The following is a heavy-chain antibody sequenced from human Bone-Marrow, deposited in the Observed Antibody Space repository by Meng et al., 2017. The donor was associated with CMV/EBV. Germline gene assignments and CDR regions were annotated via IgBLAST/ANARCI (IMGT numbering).Heavy chain of an antibody. J-gene: IGHJ6*02. CDR3: ARPSDYGDYYPYMDV. Sequence: GESLQISSAASGFTFSSSAMHWVRQAPGKGLEWVAVISYDGSNKYSADSVKGRFTISRDNSKNTLYRQMNSLRAEDTAVYYRARPSDYGDYYPYMDVWGQGTTVTVSS. D-gene: IGHD4-17*01. CDR1: GFTFSSSA. CDR2: ISYDGSNK. V-gene: IGHV3-30-3*01.